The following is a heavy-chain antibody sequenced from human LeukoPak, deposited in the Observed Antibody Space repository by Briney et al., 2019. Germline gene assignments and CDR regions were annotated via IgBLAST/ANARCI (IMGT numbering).Heavy chain of an antibody. Sequence: ASVKVSCKASGGTFSSYAISWVRRAPGQGLEWMGGIIPIFGTANYAQKFQGRVTITADESTSTAYMELSSLRSEDTAVYYCAREVVGCGGDCSNYYYYGMDVWGQGTTVTVSS. V-gene: IGHV1-69*13. D-gene: IGHD2-21*02. J-gene: IGHJ6*02. CDR3: AREVVGCGGDCSNYYYYGMDV. CDR1: GGTFSSYA. CDR2: IIPIFGTA.